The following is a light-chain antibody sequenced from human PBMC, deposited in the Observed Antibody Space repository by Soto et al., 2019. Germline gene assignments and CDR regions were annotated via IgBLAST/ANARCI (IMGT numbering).Light chain of an antibody. Sequence: DIQMTQSPSSLSASVEDRVIITCRASQSISNHLNWYQQKPGKAPKLLIFAASSLQSGVPSRFSGRSGPDFTLTISSLQPEDFATYYCQQSYSSPPTLGQGTKVDIK. V-gene: IGKV1-39*01. CDR1: QSISNH. CDR2: AAS. CDR3: QQSYSSPPT. J-gene: IGKJ1*01.